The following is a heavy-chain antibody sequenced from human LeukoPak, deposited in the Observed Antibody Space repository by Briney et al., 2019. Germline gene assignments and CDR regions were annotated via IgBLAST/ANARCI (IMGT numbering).Heavy chain of an antibody. V-gene: IGHV1-2*02. Sequence: ASVKVSCKASGYTFTDYYMHWVRQAPGQGLQWMGWIDPNSGGTYCAQEFQGRVTMTRDTSISTAFLELSSLTSDDTGVFFCARGGAILGSTIGTDNWGQGTLVTVSS. D-gene: IGHD1-26*01. CDR3: ARGGAILGSTIGTDN. J-gene: IGHJ4*02. CDR1: GYTFTDYY. CDR2: IDPNSGGT.